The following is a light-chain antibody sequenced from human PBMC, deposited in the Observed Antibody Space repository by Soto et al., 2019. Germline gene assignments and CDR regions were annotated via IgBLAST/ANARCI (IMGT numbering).Light chain of an antibody. CDR2: GNG. J-gene: IGLJ3*02. CDR3: QSHDSSLSDWV. V-gene: IGLV1-40*01. CDR1: SSNIGAGYD. Sequence: QSVLTQPPSVSGAPGQRVTISCTGSSSNIGAGYDVHWYQQLPGTAPKLLIYGNGNRPSGVPDRFSGSKSGTSASLAITGFQAEDEADYYCQSHDSSLSDWVFGGGTKLTVL.